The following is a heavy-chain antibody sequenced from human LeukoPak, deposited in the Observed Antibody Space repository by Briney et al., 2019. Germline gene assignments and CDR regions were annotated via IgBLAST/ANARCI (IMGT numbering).Heavy chain of an antibody. CDR1: GLTFSSYG. V-gene: IGHV3-33*01. CDR3: ARDPKYGDLDY. J-gene: IGHJ4*02. CDR2: IWHDGSNK. D-gene: IGHD4-17*01. Sequence: GRSLRLSCAASGLTFSSYGMHWVRQAPGKGLEWVAVIWHDGSNKNYVDSVKGRFTISRDNAKNTLYLQMNSLRVEDTAVYYCARDPKYGDLDYWGQGTLVTVSS.